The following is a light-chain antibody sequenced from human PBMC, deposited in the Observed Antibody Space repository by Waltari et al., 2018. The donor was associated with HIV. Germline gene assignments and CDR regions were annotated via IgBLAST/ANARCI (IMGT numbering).Light chain of an antibody. CDR3: QRYNTYPYT. V-gene: IGKV1-5*03. CDR1: QSISSW. CDR2: KAS. J-gene: IGKJ2*01. Sequence: DIQMTQSPSTLSASVGDRVTITCRASQSISSWLAWYQQKPGTAPKLLIYKASTLESGVPSRFSGSVSGTDFTLTISSLQPDDFATYYCQRYNTYPYTFGQGTKLE.